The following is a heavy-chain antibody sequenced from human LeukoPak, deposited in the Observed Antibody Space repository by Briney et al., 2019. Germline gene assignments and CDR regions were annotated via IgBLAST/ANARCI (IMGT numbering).Heavy chain of an antibody. CDR3: ARVGDLYSPFFDY. Sequence: EPSETLSLTCSVSGVSMNSGDDCWSWVRQPPGKGLEWIGYIYHSGSAYYSPSLKSRVTISVDTSKNQFSLKLASVTAADTAMYYCARVGDLYSPFFDYWGQGTLVTVSS. D-gene: IGHD5-24*01. CDR2: IYHSGSA. V-gene: IGHV4-30-4*01. J-gene: IGHJ4*02. CDR1: GVSMNSGDDC.